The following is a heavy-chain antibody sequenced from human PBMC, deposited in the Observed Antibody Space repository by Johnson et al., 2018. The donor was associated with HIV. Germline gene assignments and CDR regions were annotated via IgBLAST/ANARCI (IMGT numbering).Heavy chain of an antibody. CDR2: IYWNGLSR. V-gene: IGHV3-20*04. J-gene: IGHJ3*02. D-gene: IGHD3-22*01. CDR3: ARGFGNSGYYYGRFGAFDI. Sequence: MQLVESGGGVVRPGGSLRLSCAASGFTFDDYGMSWVRQAPGKGLERVPGIYWNGLSRGYGDSVKGRFNISIDKAKNSLYLQMNSMRAEDTALYYCARGFGNSGYYYGRFGAFDIWGQGTMVTVSS. CDR1: GFTFDDYG.